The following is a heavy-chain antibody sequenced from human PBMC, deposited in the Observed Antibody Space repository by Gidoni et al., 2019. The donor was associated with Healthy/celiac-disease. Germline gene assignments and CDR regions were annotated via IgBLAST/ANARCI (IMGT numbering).Heavy chain of an antibody. CDR3: AKARGYCSGGSCYTAFDI. CDR2: IRGSGGST. J-gene: IGHJ3*02. Sequence: EVQLLESGGGLVQPGGSMRLSCAASGLTFSSYAMSWVRQAPGKGLEWVSAIRGSGGSTYYADSVKGRFTISRDNSKNTLYLQMNSLRAEDTAVYYCAKARGYCSGGSCYTAFDIWGQGTMVTVSS. D-gene: IGHD2-15*01. CDR1: GLTFSSYA. V-gene: IGHV3-23*01.